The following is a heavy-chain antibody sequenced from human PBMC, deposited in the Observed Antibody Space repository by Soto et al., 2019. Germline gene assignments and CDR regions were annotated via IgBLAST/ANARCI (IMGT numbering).Heavy chain of an antibody. CDR1: GFTFSSYE. V-gene: IGHV3-48*03. D-gene: IGHD2-15*01. Sequence: VQLVESGGGLVQPGGSLRLSCAASGFTFSSYEMNWVRQAPGKGLEWVSYISSSGSTIYYADSVKGRFTISRDNAKNSLYLQMNSLRAEDTAVYYCARDQTTLDYFDYWGQGTLVTVSS. J-gene: IGHJ4*02. CDR3: ARDQTTLDYFDY. CDR2: ISSSGSTI.